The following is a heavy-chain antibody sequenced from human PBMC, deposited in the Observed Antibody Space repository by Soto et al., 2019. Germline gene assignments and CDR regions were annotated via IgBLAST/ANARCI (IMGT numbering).Heavy chain of an antibody. CDR3: ARELGEKDAFDI. CDR2: IYYSGST. CDR1: GGSISSSSYY. V-gene: IGHV4-39*02. D-gene: IGHD3-16*01. Sequence: SETLSLTCTVSGGSISSSSYYWGWIRQPPGKGLEWIGSIYYSGSTYYNPSLKSRVTISVDTSKNQFSLKLSSVTAADTAVYYCARELGEKDAFDIWGQGTMVTVSS. J-gene: IGHJ3*02.